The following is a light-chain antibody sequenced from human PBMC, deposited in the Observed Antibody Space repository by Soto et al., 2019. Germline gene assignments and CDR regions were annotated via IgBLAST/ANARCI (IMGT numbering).Light chain of an antibody. CDR1: QSISSW. Sequence: GDRVTITCRASQSISSWLAWYQQKPGEAPKLLIYDASSLESGVPSRFSGSGSGTEFTLTISSLQPDDFATYYCQQYNSYSPAFGQGTKV. CDR3: QQYNSYSPA. V-gene: IGKV1-5*01. J-gene: IGKJ1*01. CDR2: DAS.